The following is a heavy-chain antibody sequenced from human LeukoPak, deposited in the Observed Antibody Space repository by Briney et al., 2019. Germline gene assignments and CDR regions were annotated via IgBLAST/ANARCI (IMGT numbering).Heavy chain of an antibody. CDR2: IKQDGSER. Sequence: GGSLRLSCAASGFTFSSFWMNWVRQAPGKGLEWVANIKQDGSERNYVDSVKGRFTISRDNTKNSLYLQIDSLRAEDTAVYYCAGGSTYITPYWGQGTLVTVSS. D-gene: IGHD1-14*01. CDR1: GFTFSSFW. J-gene: IGHJ4*02. CDR3: AGGSTYITPY. V-gene: IGHV3-7*04.